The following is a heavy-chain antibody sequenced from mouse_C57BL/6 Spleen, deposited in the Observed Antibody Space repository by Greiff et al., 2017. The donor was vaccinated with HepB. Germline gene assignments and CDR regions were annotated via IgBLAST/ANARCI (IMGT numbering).Heavy chain of an antibody. J-gene: IGHJ2*01. CDR1: GYTFTSYW. D-gene: IGHD1-1*01. CDR2: IHPNSGST. Sequence: QVHVKQPGAELVKPGASVKLSCKASGYTFTSYWMHWVKQRPGQGLEWIGMIHPNSGSTNYNEKFKSKATLTVDKSSSTAYMQLSSLTSEDSAVYYCARSAPTVVGFDYWGQGTTLTVSS. CDR3: ARSAPTVVGFDY. V-gene: IGHV1-64*01.